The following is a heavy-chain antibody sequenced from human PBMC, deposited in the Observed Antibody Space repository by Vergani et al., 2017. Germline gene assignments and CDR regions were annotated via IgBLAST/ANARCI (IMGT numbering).Heavy chain of an antibody. CDR1: GGSISSYY. CDR2: IYYSGST. V-gene: IGHV4-59*01. J-gene: IGHJ3*02. CDR3: ARRYIVVVPAAMGGAPDAFDI. Sequence: QVQLQESGPGLVKPSETLSLTCTVPGGSISSYYWCRIRQPPGKGLGWSGYIYYSGSTNYNPPLKSRVTISVDTSKNQCSLKLSSVTAADTAVYYCARRYIVVVPAAMGGAPDAFDIWGQGTMVTVSS. D-gene: IGHD2-2*01.